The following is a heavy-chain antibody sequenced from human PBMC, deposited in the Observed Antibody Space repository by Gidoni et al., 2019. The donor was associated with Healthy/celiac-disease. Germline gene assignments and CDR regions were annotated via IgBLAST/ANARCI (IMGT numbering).Heavy chain of an antibody. Sequence: QVQLQQWGAGLLKPSETLSLTCAVYGGSFSGYYWSWIRQPPGKGLEWIGEINHSGSTNYNPSLKSRVTISVDTSKNQFSLKLSSVTAADTAVYYCARSIMGWFDPWGQGTLVTVSS. J-gene: IGHJ5*02. CDR2: INHSGST. CDR3: ARSIMGWFDP. D-gene: IGHD3-16*01. CDR1: GGSFSGYY. V-gene: IGHV4-34*01.